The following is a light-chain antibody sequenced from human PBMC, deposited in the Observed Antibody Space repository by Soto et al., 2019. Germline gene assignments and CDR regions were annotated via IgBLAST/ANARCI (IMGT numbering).Light chain of an antibody. J-gene: IGKJ1*01. Sequence: DIPMTQSPSTLSGSVGDRVTITCRASQTISSWLAWYQQKPGKAPKLLIYKASTLKSGVPSRFSGSGSGTEFTLTSSSLQPDDFATYYFQHYNSYSEAFGQGTKVEL. V-gene: IGKV1-5*03. CDR2: KAS. CDR1: QTISSW. CDR3: QHYNSYSEA.